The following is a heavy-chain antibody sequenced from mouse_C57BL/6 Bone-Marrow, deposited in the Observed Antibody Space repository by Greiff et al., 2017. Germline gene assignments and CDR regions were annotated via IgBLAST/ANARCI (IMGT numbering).Heavy chain of an antibody. Sequence: EVQLQESGPGLVKPSQSLSLTCSVTGYSITSCYYWNWIRQLPGNKLEWMGYISYDGSNNYNPSLKNRIPITCDTSKNQFFLKLNSVTTEDTATYYCARELYWYFDVWGTGTTVTVSS. CDR2: ISYDGSN. J-gene: IGHJ1*03. V-gene: IGHV3-6*01. CDR1: GYSITSCYY. CDR3: ARELYWYFDV.